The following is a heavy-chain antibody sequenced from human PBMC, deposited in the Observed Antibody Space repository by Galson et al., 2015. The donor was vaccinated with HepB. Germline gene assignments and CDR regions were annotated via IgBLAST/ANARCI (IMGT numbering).Heavy chain of an antibody. CDR2: IKEDGSQI. CDR1: GFSFGTYW. Sequence: LRLSCAASGFSFGTYWMSWVRQAPGKGLEWVAYIKEDGSQIYYVDSVKGRFTISRDNAKNSVYLQMNSLRAEDTAVYYCASKEAFYWYFDLWGRGTLVTVSS. V-gene: IGHV3-7*01. D-gene: IGHD3-3*02. CDR3: ASKEAFYWYFDL. J-gene: IGHJ2*01.